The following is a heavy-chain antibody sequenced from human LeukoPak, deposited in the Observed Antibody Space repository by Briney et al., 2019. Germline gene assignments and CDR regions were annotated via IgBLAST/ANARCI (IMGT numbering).Heavy chain of an antibody. D-gene: IGHD4-23*01. V-gene: IGHV3-21*01. J-gene: IGHJ3*02. CDR1: GFTLSSYS. CDR2: ISSSSSYI. CDR3: ARDKRLVTCAFDI. Sequence: GGSLRLSCAASGFTLSSYSMNWVRQAPGKGLVWVSSISSSSSYIYYADSVKGRFTISRDNAKNSLYLQMNSLRAEDTAVYYCARDKRLVTCAFDIWGQGTMVTVSS.